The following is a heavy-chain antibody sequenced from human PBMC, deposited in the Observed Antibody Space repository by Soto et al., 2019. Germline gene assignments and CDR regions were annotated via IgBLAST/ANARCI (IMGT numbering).Heavy chain of an antibody. CDR1: GFTFSSYG. V-gene: IGHV3-30*18. CDR3: AKGVYSSSSCPPPIPNYYYGMDV. D-gene: IGHD6-13*01. CDR2: ISYDGSNK. Sequence: QVQLVESGGGVVQPGRSLRLSCAASGFTFSSYGMHWVRQAPGKGLEWVAVISYDGSNKYYADSVKGRFTISRDNSKNTLYLQMNSLRAEDTAVYYCAKGVYSSSSCPPPIPNYYYGMDVWGQGTTVTVSS. J-gene: IGHJ6*02.